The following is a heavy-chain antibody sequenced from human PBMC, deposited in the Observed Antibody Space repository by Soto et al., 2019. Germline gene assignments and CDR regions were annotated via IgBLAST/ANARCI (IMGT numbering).Heavy chain of an antibody. J-gene: IGHJ5*02. V-gene: IGHV4-34*01. CDR2: INHSGST. Sequence: QVQLQQWGAGLLKPSETLSLTCAVYGGSFSGYYWSWIRQPPGKGLEWIGEINHSGSTNYNPSLKRRVTISVDTSKNQFSLKLSSVTAADTALYYCARGITMVRGVVNWFDPWGQGTLVTVSS. CDR3: ARGITMVRGVVNWFDP. D-gene: IGHD3-10*01. CDR1: GGSFSGYY.